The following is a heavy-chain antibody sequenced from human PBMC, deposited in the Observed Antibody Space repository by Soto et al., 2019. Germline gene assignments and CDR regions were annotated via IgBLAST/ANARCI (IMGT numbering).Heavy chain of an antibody. Sequence: GESLKISCKGSGYGFTSYWISWVRQMPGKGLEWMGRIDPSDSYTNYSPSFQGHVTISADKSISTAYLQWSSLKASDTAMYYCARLHDYYDSSGSLWGQGTLVTVSS. CDR3: ARLHDYYDSSGSL. CDR1: GYGFTSYW. J-gene: IGHJ4*02. V-gene: IGHV5-10-1*01. CDR2: IDPSDSYT. D-gene: IGHD3-22*01.